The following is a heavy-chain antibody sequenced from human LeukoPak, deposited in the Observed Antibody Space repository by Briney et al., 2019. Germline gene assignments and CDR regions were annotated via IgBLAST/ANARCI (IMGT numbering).Heavy chain of an antibody. V-gene: IGHV3-30*03. Sequence: GGSLRLSCAASGFTFSSYGMHWVRQAPGKGLEWVAVISYDGSNKYYADSVKGRFTISRDNAKNSLYLQMNSLRAEDTAVYYCAVGPTTVADYWGQGTLVTVSS. J-gene: IGHJ4*02. CDR1: GFTFSSYG. CDR3: AVGPTTVADY. CDR2: ISYDGSNK. D-gene: IGHD6-19*01.